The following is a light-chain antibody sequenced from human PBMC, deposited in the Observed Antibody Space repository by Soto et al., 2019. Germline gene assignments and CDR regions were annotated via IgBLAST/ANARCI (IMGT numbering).Light chain of an antibody. CDR2: GAS. CDR3: QQYENSLRT. V-gene: IGKV1-39*01. Sequence: DIPVTQSPSSLSASVGDRVTITCRASRTIDKQLNWYQQKPGKAPEVLIYGASDLQSGVPSRFSGSGSGTEFTLTITPLRPEDFAVYYCQQYENSLRTFGQGTKVEIK. CDR1: RTIDKQ. J-gene: IGKJ1*01.